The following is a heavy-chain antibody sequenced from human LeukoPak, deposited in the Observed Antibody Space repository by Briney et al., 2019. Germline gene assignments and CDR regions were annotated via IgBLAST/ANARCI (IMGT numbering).Heavy chain of an antibody. CDR3: ARDAELKGYCSGGSCYSYYYYYMDV. J-gene: IGHJ6*03. CDR1: GFTFSSYS. Sequence: GGSLRLSCAASGFTFSSYSMNWVRQAPGKGLEWVSFISSSSSYIYYADSVKGRFTISRDNAKNSLYLQMNSLRAEDTAVYYCARDAELKGYCSGGSCYSYYYYYMDVWGKGTTVTVSS. D-gene: IGHD2-15*01. CDR2: ISSSSSYI. V-gene: IGHV3-21*01.